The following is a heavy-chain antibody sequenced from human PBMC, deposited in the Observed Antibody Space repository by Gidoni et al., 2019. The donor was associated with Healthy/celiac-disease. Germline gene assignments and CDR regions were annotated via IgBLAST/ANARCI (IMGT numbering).Heavy chain of an antibody. CDR3: ARVGATTAFDY. D-gene: IGHD1-26*01. CDR2: IYYSGST. V-gene: IGHV4-39*01. J-gene: IGHJ4*02. Sequence: SIYYSGSTYYNPSLKSRVTISVDTSKNQFSLKLSSVTAADTAVYYCARVGATTAFDYWGQGTLVTVSS.